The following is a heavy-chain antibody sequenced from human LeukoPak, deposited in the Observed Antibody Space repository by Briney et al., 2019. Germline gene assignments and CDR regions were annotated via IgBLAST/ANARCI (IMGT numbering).Heavy chain of an antibody. V-gene: IGHV3-53*04. CDR1: GFTVSSNY. CDR3: ARAPGGTYDFWSGYYSYYGMDV. D-gene: IGHD3-3*01. J-gene: IGHJ6*02. CDR2: IYSGGST. Sequence: GGSLRLSCTASGFTVSSNYMSWVRQAPGKGLEWVSVIYSGGSTYYADSVKGRFTISRHNSKNTLYLQMNSLRAEDTAVYYCARAPGGTYDFWSGYYSYYGMDVWGQGTTVTVSS.